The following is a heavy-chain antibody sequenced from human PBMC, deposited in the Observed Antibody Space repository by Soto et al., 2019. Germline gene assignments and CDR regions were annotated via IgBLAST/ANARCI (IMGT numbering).Heavy chain of an antibody. Sequence: QPGGSLRLSCAASGFTFSSYWMSWVRQAPGKGLEWVANIKQDGSEKYYVDSVKGRFTISRDNAKNSLYLQMNSLRAEDTAVYYCARSDKTYYDFWSGYSNVHDYWGQGTLVTV. J-gene: IGHJ4*02. CDR2: IKQDGSEK. CDR3: ARSDKTYYDFWSGYSNVHDY. CDR1: GFTFSSYW. V-gene: IGHV3-7*01. D-gene: IGHD3-3*01.